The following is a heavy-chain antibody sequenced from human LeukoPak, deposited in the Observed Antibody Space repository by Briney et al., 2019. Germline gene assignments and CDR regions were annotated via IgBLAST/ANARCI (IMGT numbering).Heavy chain of an antibody. J-gene: IGHJ6*03. CDR2: ISGSGGSA. D-gene: IGHD2-2*01. CDR3: AKPIVVVPAADRNMDV. CDR1: GFTFSSYA. V-gene: IGHV3-23*01. Sequence: GGSLRLSCAASGFTFSSYAMSWVCQAPGEGLEWVLAISGSGGSAYYADSVKGRFTISRDKSKNTLYLQMNSLRAEDTAVYYCAKPIVVVPAADRNMDVWGKGTTVTVSS.